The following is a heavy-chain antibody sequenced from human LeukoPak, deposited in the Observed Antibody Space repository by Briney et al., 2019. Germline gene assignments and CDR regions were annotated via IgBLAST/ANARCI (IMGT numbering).Heavy chain of an antibody. CDR2: VWHDGSDK. V-gene: IGHV3-33*01. J-gene: IGHJ6*02. Sequence: PGRSLRLSCEVSGFTFSRYGMHWVRQAPGKGLEWVAVVWHDGSDKLYADSVKGRFTISRDNSKNILYLQMNSLRAEDTAFYYCARDRTYCSSTSCPRLGMDVWGQGTTVTVS. CDR3: ARDRTYCSSTSCPRLGMDV. CDR1: GFTFSRYG. D-gene: IGHD2-2*01.